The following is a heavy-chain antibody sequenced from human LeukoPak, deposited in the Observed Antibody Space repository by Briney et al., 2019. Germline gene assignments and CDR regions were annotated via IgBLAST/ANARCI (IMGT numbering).Heavy chain of an antibody. CDR1: GGSISSSNYY. CDR2: IYYSGST. CDR3: ARYKDAYGMDV. J-gene: IGHJ6*02. Sequence: PSETLSLTCTVSGGSISSSNYYWGWIRQPPGKGLEWIGYIYYSGSTNYNPSLKSRVTISVDTSKNQFSLKLSSVTAADTAVYYCARYKDAYGMDVWGQGTTVTVSS. V-gene: IGHV4-61*05. D-gene: IGHD1-14*01.